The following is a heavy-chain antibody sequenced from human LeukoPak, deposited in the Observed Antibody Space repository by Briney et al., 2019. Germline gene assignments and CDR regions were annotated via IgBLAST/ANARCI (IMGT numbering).Heavy chain of an antibody. CDR2: MNPNSGNT. J-gene: IGHJ6*02. Sequence: ASVKVSCKASGGTFSSYAISWVRQATGQGLEWMGWMNPNSGNTGYAQKFQGRVTMTRNTSISTAYMELSSLRSEDTAVYYCARSTAMSLAVYGMDVWGQGTTVTVSS. CDR1: GGTFSSYA. CDR3: ARSTAMSLAVYGMDV. D-gene: IGHD5-18*01. V-gene: IGHV1-8*02.